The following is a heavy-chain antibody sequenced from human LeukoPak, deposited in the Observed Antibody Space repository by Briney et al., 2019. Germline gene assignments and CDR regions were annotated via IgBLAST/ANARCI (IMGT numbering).Heavy chain of an antibody. V-gene: IGHV4-38-2*02. D-gene: IGHD2-8*01. J-gene: IGHJ4*02. CDR1: GHSISSGYY. CDR2: IYYSGST. Sequence: SETLSLTCTVSGHSISSGYYWGWIRQPPGKGLEWIGSIYYSGSTYYNPSLKSRVTISVDTSKNQFSLKLSSVTAADTAVYYCARQSTNGLLDYWGQGTLVTVSS. CDR3: ARQSTNGLLDY.